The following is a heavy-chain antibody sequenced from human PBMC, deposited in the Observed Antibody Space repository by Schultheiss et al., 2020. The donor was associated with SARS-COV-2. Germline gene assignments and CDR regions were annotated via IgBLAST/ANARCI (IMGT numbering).Heavy chain of an antibody. CDR1: GGSISTGYYY. D-gene: IGHD6-13*01. Sequence: SETLSLTCTLSGGSISTGYYYWGWIRQPPGKGLEWIGSIYHSRSTYYNPSLKSRVTISVDTSKNQFSLRLSSVTAADTAVYYCVRSIAEAGKEFDSWGQGTLVTVSS. CDR2: IYHSRST. V-gene: IGHV4-39*07. J-gene: IGHJ4*02. CDR3: VRSIAEAGKEFDS.